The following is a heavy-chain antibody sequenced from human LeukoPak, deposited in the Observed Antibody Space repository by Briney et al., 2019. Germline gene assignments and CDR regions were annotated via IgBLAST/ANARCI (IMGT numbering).Heavy chain of an antibody. CDR3: ARRGYHDYSGFDY. D-gene: IGHD1-26*01. J-gene: IGHJ4*02. Sequence: PGGSLRLSCAGSEFTSRSYSMNWVRQAPGKGLEWVSSISGSSSDIYYADSVKGRFTISRDNSKNSLYLQMKSLRAEDTALYYCARRGYHDYSGFDYWGQGTLVTVSS. CDR1: EFTSRSYS. V-gene: IGHV3-21*01. CDR2: ISGSSSDI.